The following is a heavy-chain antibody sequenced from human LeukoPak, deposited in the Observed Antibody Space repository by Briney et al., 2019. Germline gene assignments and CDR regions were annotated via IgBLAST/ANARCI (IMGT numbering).Heavy chain of an antibody. CDR1: GFTFSSYA. J-gene: IGHJ4*02. D-gene: IGHD5-18*01. CDR2: ISYDGSNK. V-gene: IGHV3-30-3*01. Sequence: GGSLRLSCAASGFTFSSYAMHWVRHAPGKGLEWVAVISYDGSNKYYADSVKGRFTISRDNSKNTLYLQMNSLRAEDTAVYYCARDTAGPYSYGFSTSDYWGQGTLVTVSS. CDR3: ARDTAGPYSYGFSTSDY.